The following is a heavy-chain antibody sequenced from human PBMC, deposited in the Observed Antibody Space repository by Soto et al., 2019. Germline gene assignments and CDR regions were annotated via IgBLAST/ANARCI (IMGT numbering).Heavy chain of an antibody. CDR2: IYYSGST. D-gene: IGHD1-26*01. J-gene: IGHJ5*02. CDR1: GGSISSGDYY. CDR3: ARGGEGRATLNNWFDP. V-gene: IGHV4-30-4*01. Sequence: PSETLSLTCTVSGGSISSGDYYWSWIRQPPGKGLEWIGYIYYSGSTYYNPSLKSRVTISVDTSKNQFSLKLSSVTAADTAVYYCARGGEGRATLNNWFDPWGQGTLVTVSS.